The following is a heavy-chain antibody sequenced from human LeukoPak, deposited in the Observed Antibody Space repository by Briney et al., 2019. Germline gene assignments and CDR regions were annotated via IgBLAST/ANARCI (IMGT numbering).Heavy chain of an antibody. D-gene: IGHD4-17*01. Sequence: GGSLKLSCAASGFTFSNYGMHWVRQAPGKGLEWVAFIRYDGSDKYYADSVKGRFAISRDNSKNTLYLQLNNLRAEDTAMYYCARDMTTVTTGDYWGQGTLVTVSS. CDR2: IRYDGSDK. V-gene: IGHV3-30*02. CDR3: ARDMTTVTTGDY. J-gene: IGHJ4*02. CDR1: GFTFSNYG.